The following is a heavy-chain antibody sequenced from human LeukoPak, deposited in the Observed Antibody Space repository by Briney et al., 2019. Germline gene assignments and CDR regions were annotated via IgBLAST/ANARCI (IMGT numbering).Heavy chain of an antibody. D-gene: IGHD1-26*01. V-gene: IGHV3-64*01. CDR3: ARGEAHPYYFDY. CDR1: GFTFSSYA. Sequence: GGSLRLSCAASGFTFSSYAMHWVRQAPGKGLEYVSAISSNGGSTYYANSVKGRFTISRDNSKNTLYLQMGSLRAEDMAVYYCARGEAHPYYFDYWGQGTLVTVSS. CDR2: ISSNGGST. J-gene: IGHJ4*02.